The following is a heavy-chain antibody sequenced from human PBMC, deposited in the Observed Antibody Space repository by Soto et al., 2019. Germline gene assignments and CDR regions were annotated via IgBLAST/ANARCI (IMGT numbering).Heavy chain of an antibody. CDR2: IWYDGSNK. J-gene: IGHJ6*02. V-gene: IGHV3-33*01. CDR3: ARDEGGSWYRSSWYCYGMDV. D-gene: IGHD6-13*01. Sequence: QVQLVESGGGVVQPGRSLRLSCAASGFTFSSYGMHWVRQAPGKGLEWVAVIWYDGSNKYYADSVKGRFTISRDNSKNRLYMQRNSLRAEDTAVYYCARDEGGSWYRSSWYCYGMDVWGQGTTVTVSS. CDR1: GFTFSSYG.